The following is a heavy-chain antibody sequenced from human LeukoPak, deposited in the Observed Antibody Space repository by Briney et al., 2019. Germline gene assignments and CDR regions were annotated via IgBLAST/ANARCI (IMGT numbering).Heavy chain of an antibody. CDR2: MNHSGST. CDR3: ASVRYYMVRGVIITSHPDY. V-gene: IGHV4-34*01. Sequence: PSETLSLTCAVYGGSFSGYYWSWIRQPPGKGLEWIGEMNHSGSTNYNPSFKSRVTISVHSPKNQFSLKLSSVTAAETAVYYCASVRYYMVRGVIITSHPDYWGQGTLVTVSS. D-gene: IGHD3-10*01. J-gene: IGHJ4*02. CDR1: GGSFSGYY.